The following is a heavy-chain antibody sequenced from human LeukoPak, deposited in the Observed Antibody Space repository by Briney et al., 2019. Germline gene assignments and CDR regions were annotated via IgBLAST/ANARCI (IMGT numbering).Heavy chain of an antibody. CDR2: IYSGGTT. J-gene: IGHJ3*02. Sequence: PGGSLRLTCAASGFTVSSNYMSWVRQAPGKGLEWVSVIYSGGTTYYADSVKGRFTISRDNSKNTLYLQMNGLRVEDTAVYYCAKDSDVYGIESPDALHIWGQGTMVTVSS. CDR1: GFTVSSNY. D-gene: IGHD2-8*01. V-gene: IGHV3-66*01. CDR3: AKDSDVYGIESPDALHI.